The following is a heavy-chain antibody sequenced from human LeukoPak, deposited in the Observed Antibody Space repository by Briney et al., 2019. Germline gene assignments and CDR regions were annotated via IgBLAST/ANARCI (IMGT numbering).Heavy chain of an antibody. J-gene: IGHJ4*02. V-gene: IGHV4-59*01. CDR3: AGRNRYYDRHY. CDR2: IYYSGST. Sequence: PSETLSLTCTVSGGSISSYYWSWIRQPPGKGLEWIGYIYYSGSTNYNPSLKSRVTISVDTSKNQFSLKLSSVTAADTAVYYCAGRNRYYDRHYWGQGTLVTVSS. D-gene: IGHD3-22*01. CDR1: GGSISSYY.